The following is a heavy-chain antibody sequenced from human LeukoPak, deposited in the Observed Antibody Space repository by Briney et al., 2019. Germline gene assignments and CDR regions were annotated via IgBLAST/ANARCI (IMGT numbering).Heavy chain of an antibody. Sequence: PSETLSLTCTVSGGSISSYYWSWIRQPPGKGLEWIGYIYYSGSTNYNPSLKSRVTISVDTSKKQFSLRVRSVTAADTAVCYCARRDSPFDLWGRGTLVTVS. CDR2: IYYSGST. CDR3: ARRDSPFDL. J-gene: IGHJ2*01. CDR1: GGSISSYY. V-gene: IGHV4-59*01. D-gene: IGHD3-22*01.